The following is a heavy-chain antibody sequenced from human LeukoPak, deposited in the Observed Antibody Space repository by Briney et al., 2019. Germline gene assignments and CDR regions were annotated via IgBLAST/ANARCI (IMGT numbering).Heavy chain of an antibody. CDR2: IYYGGST. CDR3: ARVGTARWFDP. J-gene: IGHJ5*02. Sequence: SETLSLTCTVSGGSISSGGYYWSWIRQHPGKGLEWIGYIYYGGSTYYNPSLKSRVTISVDTSKNQFSLKLSSVTAADTAVYYCARVGTARWFDPWGQGTLVTVSS. CDR1: GGSISSGGYY. D-gene: IGHD1-1*01. V-gene: IGHV4-31*03.